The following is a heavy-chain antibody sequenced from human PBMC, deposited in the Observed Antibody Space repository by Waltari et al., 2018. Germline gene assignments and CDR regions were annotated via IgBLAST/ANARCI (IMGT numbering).Heavy chain of an antibody. CDR2: LWYDGSNK. J-gene: IGHJ4*02. Sequence: QVQLVESGGGVVQPGRSLRLSCAASGFTFSSYGMHWVRQAPGKGLEWVAVLWYDGSNKYDADSVKGRFTISRDNSKNTLYLQMNSLRAEDTAVYYCARGLVATELDYWGQGTLVTVSS. D-gene: IGHD5-12*01. CDR3: ARGLVATELDY. V-gene: IGHV3-33*01. CDR1: GFTFSSYG.